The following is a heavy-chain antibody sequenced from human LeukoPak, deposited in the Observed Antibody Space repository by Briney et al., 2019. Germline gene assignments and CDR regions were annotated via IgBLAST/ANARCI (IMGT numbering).Heavy chain of an antibody. Sequence: PSETLSLACTVSGGSISSSSYYWGWIRQPPGKGLEWIGSIYYSGSTYYNPSLKSRVTISVDTSKNQFSLKLSSVTAADTAVYYCAGHDIAAAGLPFDYWGQGTLVTVSS. V-gene: IGHV4-39*01. D-gene: IGHD6-13*01. CDR3: AGHDIAAAGLPFDY. J-gene: IGHJ4*02. CDR1: GGSISSSSYY. CDR2: IYYSGST.